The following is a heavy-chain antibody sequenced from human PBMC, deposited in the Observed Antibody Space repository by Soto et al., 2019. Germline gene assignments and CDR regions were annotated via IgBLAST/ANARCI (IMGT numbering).Heavy chain of an antibody. CDR2: ISYDGSNK. CDR3: ARDRSAHGSGSYYPSWFDP. J-gene: IGHJ5*02. V-gene: IGHV3-30-3*01. D-gene: IGHD3-10*01. CDR1: GFTFSSYA. Sequence: ESGGGVVQPGRSLRLSCAASGFTFSSYAMHWVRQAPGKGLEWVAVISYDGSNKYYADSVKGRFTISRDNSKNTLYLQMNSLRAEDTAVYYCARDRSAHGSGSYYPSWFDPWGQGTLVTVSS.